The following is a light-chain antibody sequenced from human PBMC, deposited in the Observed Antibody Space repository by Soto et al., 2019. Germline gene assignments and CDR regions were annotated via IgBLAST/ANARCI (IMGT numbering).Light chain of an antibody. CDR3: CSYASSGTYV. V-gene: IGLV2-23*02. CDR2: EVS. J-gene: IGLJ1*01. CDR1: NNYVGNYNL. Sequence: QSVLAQAASVSGSPGPSITISRPGNNNYVGNYNLVTWYQQHPGKAPQLMIYEVSKRPSGVSDRFSGSKSGNTASLTISGLQADDEADYYCCSYASSGTYVFGTGTKVTVL.